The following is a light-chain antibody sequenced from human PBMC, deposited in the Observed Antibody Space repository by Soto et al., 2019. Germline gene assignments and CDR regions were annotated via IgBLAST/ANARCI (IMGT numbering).Light chain of an antibody. Sequence: EIVLTQSPATLSSFPGDRVTLSCRASQYINTRLAWYQHRPGQAPRLLIYQTSLRAAGIPARFSASGSGTDFTLTISDVQPEDFATYYCQQYYSYPPSFTFGPGTKVEI. J-gene: IGKJ3*01. CDR3: QQYYSYPPSFT. V-gene: IGKV3-11*01. CDR1: QYINTR. CDR2: QTS.